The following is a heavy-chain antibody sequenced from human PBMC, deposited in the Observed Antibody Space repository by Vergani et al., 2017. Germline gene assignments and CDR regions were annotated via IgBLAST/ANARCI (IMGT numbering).Heavy chain of an antibody. CDR3: TRVDSSSSPYYYYMDV. V-gene: IGHV3-49*04. CDR1: GFTFGDYA. CDR2: IRSKAYGGTT. D-gene: IGHD6-6*01. J-gene: IGHJ6*03. Sequence: EVQLVESGGGLVQPGRSLRLSCTASGFTFGDYAMSWVRQAPGKGLEWVGFIRSKAYGGTTEYAASVKGRFTISRDDSKSIAYLQMNSLKTEDTAVYYCTRVDSSSSPYYYYMDVWGKGTTVTVSS.